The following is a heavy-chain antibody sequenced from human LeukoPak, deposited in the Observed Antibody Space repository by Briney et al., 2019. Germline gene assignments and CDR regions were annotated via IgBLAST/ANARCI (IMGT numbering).Heavy chain of an antibody. CDR1: GYTFTSYA. V-gene: IGHV7-4-1*02. Sequence: ASVKVSCKASGYTFTSYAMNWVRQAPGQGLEWMGRINTNTGNPTYAQGFTGRFVFSLDTSVSTAYLQISSLKAEDTAVYYCAREGAVGRRVDTAMDYGPYYYYYYYMDVWGKGTTVTVSS. CDR2: INTNTGNP. CDR3: AREGAVGRRVDTAMDYGPYYYYYYYMDV. J-gene: IGHJ6*03. D-gene: IGHD5-18*01.